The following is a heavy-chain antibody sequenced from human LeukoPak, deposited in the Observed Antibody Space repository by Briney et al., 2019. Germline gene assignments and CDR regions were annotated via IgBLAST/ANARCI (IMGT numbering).Heavy chain of an antibody. CDR1: GYTFTNYG. Sequence: ASVKVSCKASGYTFTNYGITWVRQAPGQGLEWMGWISAYNGNTNYAQKLQGRVTMTTDTSTSTAYMELRSLRSDDTAVYYCAVIPGYDSSGYYSDWGQGTLVAVSS. CDR2: ISAYNGNT. V-gene: IGHV1-18*01. D-gene: IGHD3-22*01. J-gene: IGHJ4*02. CDR3: AVIPGYDSSGYYSD.